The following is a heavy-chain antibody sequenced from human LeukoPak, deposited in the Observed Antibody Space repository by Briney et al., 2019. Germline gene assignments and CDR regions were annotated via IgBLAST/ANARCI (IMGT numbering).Heavy chain of an antibody. V-gene: IGHV1-2*02. CDR1: GYTFTGYY. Sequence: ASVKVSCKASGYTFTGYYMHWVRQAPGQGLEWMGWMNPKSGGTDYAQTFQGRVTMTRDTSVTTAYMELSSLRSDDTAVYYCAREDYAGNYMDVWGKGTTVTISS. CDR2: MNPKSGGT. CDR3: AREDYAGNYMDV. D-gene: IGHD4-23*01. J-gene: IGHJ6*03.